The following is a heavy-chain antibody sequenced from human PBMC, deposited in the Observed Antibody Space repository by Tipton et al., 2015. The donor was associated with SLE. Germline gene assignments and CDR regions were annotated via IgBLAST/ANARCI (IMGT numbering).Heavy chain of an antibody. CDR3: ATISDGRTGT. V-gene: IGHV3-74*01. D-gene: IGHD1-1*01. J-gene: IGHJ4*02. CDR2: VYTDGVTT. Sequence: SLRLSCAASGFNFGNYWMHWVRQVPGKGLVWVSRVYTDGVTTDYADSVKGRFTISRDNSRNTMYLQLNSLRPEDTAVYYCATISDGRTGTRGQGTLVTVSS. CDR1: GFNFGNYW.